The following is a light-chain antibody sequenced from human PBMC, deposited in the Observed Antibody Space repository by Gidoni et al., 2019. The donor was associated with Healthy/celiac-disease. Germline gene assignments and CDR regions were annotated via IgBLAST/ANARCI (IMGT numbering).Light chain of an antibody. Sequence: IVLTQSPATLSLSPGERAPLSCRASQSVSSYLAWYQQKPGQAHRLLIYDASNRATGIPARFSGSGSGTDFTLTISSLEPEDCAVYYCQQRSNWPPWTFXQXTKVXIK. J-gene: IGKJ1*01. V-gene: IGKV3-11*01. CDR1: QSVSSY. CDR3: QQRSNWPPWT. CDR2: DAS.